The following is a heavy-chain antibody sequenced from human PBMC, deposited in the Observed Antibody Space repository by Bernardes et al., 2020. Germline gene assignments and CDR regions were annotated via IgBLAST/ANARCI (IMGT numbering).Heavy chain of an antibody. CDR3: AHKIPDSSSSWYSGHFDY. V-gene: IGHV2-5*02. J-gene: IGHJ4*02. D-gene: IGHD6-13*01. Sequence: SGPTLVKPTQTLTLTCTFSGFSLSTSGVGVGWIRQPPGKALEWLALIYWDDDKRYSPSLKSRLTITKDTSKNQVVLTMTNMDPVDTATYYCAHKIPDSSSSWYSGHFDYWGQGTLVTVSS. CDR2: IYWDDDK. CDR1: GFSLSTSGVG.